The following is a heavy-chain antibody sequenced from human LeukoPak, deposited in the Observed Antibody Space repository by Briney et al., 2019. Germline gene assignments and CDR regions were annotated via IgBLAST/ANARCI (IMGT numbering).Heavy chain of an antibody. J-gene: IGHJ2*01. V-gene: IGHV3-30*17. D-gene: IGHD1-26*01. Sequence: GGSLRLSCAVSGFTFSRYAMHWVRQAPGKGLEWVAVISYDEINKFYSESVKGRFTISRDQSKNTLHLQMDSLRIDDTAVYYCARPQWELRASWYFELWGRGTLVTVSS. CDR3: ARPQWELRASWYFEL. CDR1: GFTFSRYA. CDR2: ISYDEINK.